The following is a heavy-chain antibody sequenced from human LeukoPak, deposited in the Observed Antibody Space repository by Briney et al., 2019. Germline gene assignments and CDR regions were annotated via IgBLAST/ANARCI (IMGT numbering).Heavy chain of an antibody. CDR1: GYTFSNYG. V-gene: IGHV1-18*04. J-gene: IGHJ4*02. CDR3: ARHSGSGWRVLGY. Sequence: ASVKVSCKASGYTFSNYGISWVRQAPGLGLEWMGWTSYNGNTNYAQKFQDRVTMTTDTSTTTAYMELRSLESDDTAVYYCARHSGSGWRVLGYWGQGTLVTVSS. CDR2: TSYNGNT. D-gene: IGHD6-19*01.